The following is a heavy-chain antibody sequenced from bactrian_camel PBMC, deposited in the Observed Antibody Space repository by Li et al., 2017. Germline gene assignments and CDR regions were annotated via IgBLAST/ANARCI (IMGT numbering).Heavy chain of an antibody. CDR3: ATEVVPYY. D-gene: IGHD7*01. V-gene: IGHV3S40*01. CDR1: GFDFSTIS. Sequence: VQLVESGGGLVQPGVSLKLTCAASGFDFSTISMTWVRQAPGKGLEWVSTIRASGNTFYVDSVKGRFTISRDNAKNTVTLGLNRLKIEDMAMYYCATEVVPYYWGQGTQVTVS. J-gene: IGHJ4*01. CDR2: IRASGNT.